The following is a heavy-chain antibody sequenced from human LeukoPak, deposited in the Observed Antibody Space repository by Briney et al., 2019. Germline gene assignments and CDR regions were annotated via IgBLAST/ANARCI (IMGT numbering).Heavy chain of an antibody. CDR2: ISSNGGST. V-gene: IGHV3-64D*09. D-gene: IGHD3-22*01. Sequence: PGGSLRLSCSASGFSFSRYAMHWVRQAPGKGLEYVSAISSNGGSTYYADSVKGRFTISRDNSKNTLCLQMSSLRAEDTAVYYCATTYYYDSSGYYPFDYWGQGTLVTVSS. CDR3: ATTYYYDSSGYYPFDY. CDR1: GFSFSRYA. J-gene: IGHJ4*02.